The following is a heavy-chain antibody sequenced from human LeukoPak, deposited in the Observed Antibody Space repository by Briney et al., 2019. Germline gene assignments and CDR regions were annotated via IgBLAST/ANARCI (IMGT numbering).Heavy chain of an antibody. CDR1: GYTFTGYY. V-gene: IGHV1-2*02. J-gene: IGHJ4*02. CDR2: INPNSGGT. Sequence: GASVKVSCKASGYTFTGYYMHWVRQAPGQGREWMGWINPNSGGTNYAQKFQGRVTITRDKSISTAYMELSRLRSDDTAVYYCARGSDDFWSGYSPSYWGQGTLVTVSS. D-gene: IGHD3-3*01. CDR3: ARGSDDFWSGYSPSY.